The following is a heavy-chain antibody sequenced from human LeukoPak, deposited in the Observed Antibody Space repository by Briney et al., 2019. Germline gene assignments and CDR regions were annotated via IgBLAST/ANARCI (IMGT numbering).Heavy chain of an antibody. CDR1: GFTMRDND. Sequence: GGSLRLSCAVSGFTMRDNDMTWVRQAPGKGLEWVSLIYSSGGTSYADSVKDRFTISKDNYKNTLYLQMNSLRAEDTAVYYCAKRPLSSCSWGHGTLVTVSS. V-gene: IGHV3-66*01. D-gene: IGHD5/OR15-5a*01. CDR3: AKRPLSSCS. J-gene: IGHJ4*01. CDR2: IYSSGGT.